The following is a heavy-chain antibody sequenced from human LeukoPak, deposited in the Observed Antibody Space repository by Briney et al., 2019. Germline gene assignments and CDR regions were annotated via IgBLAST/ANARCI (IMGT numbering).Heavy chain of an antibody. V-gene: IGHV4-59*08. D-gene: IGHD6-13*01. Sequence: KPSETLSLTCTVSGGSISSYYWSWIRQPPGKGLEWMGYIYYSGSTNYNPSLKSRVTISLDTSKNQFSLKLSSVTAADTAVYYCARHQGIAAAGRYYFDYWGQGTLVTVSS. CDR3: ARHQGIAAAGRYYFDY. CDR2: IYYSGST. CDR1: GGSISSYY. J-gene: IGHJ4*02.